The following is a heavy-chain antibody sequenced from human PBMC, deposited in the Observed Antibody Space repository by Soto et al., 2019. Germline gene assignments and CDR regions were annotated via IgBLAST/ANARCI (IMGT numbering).Heavy chain of an antibody. V-gene: IGHV1-2*02. D-gene: IGHD1-26*01. CDR1: GYPFTGNY. J-gene: IGHJ4*02. Sequence: QVQVVQSGAEVKKPGASVKVSCTTSGYPFTGNYIHWLRQATRQGLEWLGWINTNTGSTNYAQKFLDRGTMTRDTSITTAYLELSSLRSDDTAIYYCARGKGLGASDYWGRGTLVIVSS. CDR2: INTNTGST. CDR3: ARGKGLGASDY.